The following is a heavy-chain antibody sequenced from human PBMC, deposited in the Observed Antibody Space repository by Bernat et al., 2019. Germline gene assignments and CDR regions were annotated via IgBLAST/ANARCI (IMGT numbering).Heavy chain of an antibody. Sequence: QVQLVESGGGVVQPGRSLRLSCAASGFTFSSYAMHWVRQAPGKGLEWVAVISYDGSNKYYADSVKGRFTISRDNSKNTLYLQMNSLRAEDTAVYYCARDHRRWGAYFDYWGQGTLVTVSS. CDR1: GFTFSSYA. D-gene: IGHD4-23*01. V-gene: IGHV3-30-3*01. CDR3: ARDHRRWGAYFDY. CDR2: ISYDGSNK. J-gene: IGHJ4*02.